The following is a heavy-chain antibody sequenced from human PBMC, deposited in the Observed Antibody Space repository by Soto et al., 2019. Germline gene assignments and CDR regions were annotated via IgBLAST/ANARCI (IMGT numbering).Heavy chain of an antibody. CDR1: GYTFTSYD. V-gene: IGHV1-8*01. D-gene: IGHD3-10*01. CDR3: ARVTMVRGVRVNY. J-gene: IGHJ4*02. CDR2: MNPNSGNT. Sequence: ASVKVSCKASGYTFTSYDISWVRQATGQGLEWMGWMNPNSGNTGYAQKFQGRVTMTRNTSISTAYMELSSLRSEDTAVYYCARVTMVRGVRVNYWGQGTLVTVSS.